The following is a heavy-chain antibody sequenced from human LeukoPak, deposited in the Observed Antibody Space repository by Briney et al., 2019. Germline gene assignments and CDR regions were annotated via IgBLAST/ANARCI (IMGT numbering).Heavy chain of an antibody. CDR1: GFTFSSYA. CDR2: VIGSSGNT. Sequence: GGSLRLSCAASGFTFSSYAMSWVRQAPGKGLEWVSSVIGSSGNTYYADSVKGRFSIFRDNSRNILYLQMNSLRAEDTAVYYCARGAAGPDNWGQGTLVTVSS. CDR3: ARGAAGPDN. D-gene: IGHD6-13*01. V-gene: IGHV3-23*01. J-gene: IGHJ4*02.